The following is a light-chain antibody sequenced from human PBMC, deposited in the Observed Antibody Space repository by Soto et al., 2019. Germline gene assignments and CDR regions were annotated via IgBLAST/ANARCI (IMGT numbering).Light chain of an antibody. Sequence: EIVMTQSPATLSGSPGESATLSCRASQSVSSSLAWYQQKPGQSPRLLIYGASTRATGIPARFSGSGSGTEFTLTISSLQSEDFAVYYCQQYNDWPPWTFGQGTKVEIK. V-gene: IGKV3-15*01. CDR1: QSVSSS. CDR2: GAS. CDR3: QQYNDWPPWT. J-gene: IGKJ1*01.